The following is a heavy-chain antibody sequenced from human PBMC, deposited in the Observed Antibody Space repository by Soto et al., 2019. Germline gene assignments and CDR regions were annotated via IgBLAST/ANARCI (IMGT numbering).Heavy chain of an antibody. J-gene: IGHJ4*02. CDR3: ARKARYYDSSGYPADPYYFDY. CDR2: INAGNGNT. V-gene: IGHV1-3*01. CDR1: GYTFTSYA. Sequence: GASVKVSCKASGYTFTSYAMRWVRQAPGQRLEWMGWINAGNGNTKYSQKFQGRVTITRDTSASTAYMELSSLRSEDTAVYYCARKARYYDSSGYPADPYYFDYWGQGTLVTVSS. D-gene: IGHD3-22*01.